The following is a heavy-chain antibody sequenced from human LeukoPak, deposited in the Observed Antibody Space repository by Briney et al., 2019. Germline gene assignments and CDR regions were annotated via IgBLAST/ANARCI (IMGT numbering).Heavy chain of an antibody. V-gene: IGHV4-59*02. CDR2: IYYSGNT. Sequence: SETLSLTCTVSGGSVSGYYWSWIRQPPGKGLEWIGYIYYSGNTNYNPSLKSRLIMSLDTSKNHFSLKLNSVTAADTAVYYCARLPYDFWSGYRGNAFDIWGQGTMVTVSS. CDR3: ARLPYDFWSGYRGNAFDI. D-gene: IGHD3-3*01. CDR1: GGSVSGYY. J-gene: IGHJ3*02.